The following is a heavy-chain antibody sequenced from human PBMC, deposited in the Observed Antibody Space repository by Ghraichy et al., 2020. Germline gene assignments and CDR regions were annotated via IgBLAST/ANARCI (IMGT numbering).Heavy chain of an antibody. CDR3: AKTPREDV. Sequence: GGSLRLSCAASGFTFSSYGMHWVRQAPGKGLEWVSFIRYDGSNKYYAYSMKGRFTISSDNSKNTLYLQMNSLRAEDTAVYYCAKTPREDVWGQGTTVTVSS. V-gene: IGHV3-30*02. CDR1: GFTFSSYG. CDR2: IRYDGSNK. J-gene: IGHJ6*02.